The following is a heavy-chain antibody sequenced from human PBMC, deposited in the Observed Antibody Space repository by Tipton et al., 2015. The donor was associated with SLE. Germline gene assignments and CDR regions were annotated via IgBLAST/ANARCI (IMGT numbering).Heavy chain of an antibody. J-gene: IGHJ4*02. V-gene: IGHV3-30-3*01. CDR2: ISYDGSNK. D-gene: IGHD3-10*01. Sequence: SLRLSCAASGFTFSSYAMHWVRQAPGKGLEWVAVISYDGSNKYYADSVKGRFTISRDNSKNTLYLQMNSLRAEDTAVYYCAREGGEGMVRGLREDFDYWGQGTLVTVSS. CDR1: GFTFSSYA. CDR3: AREGGEGMVRGLREDFDY.